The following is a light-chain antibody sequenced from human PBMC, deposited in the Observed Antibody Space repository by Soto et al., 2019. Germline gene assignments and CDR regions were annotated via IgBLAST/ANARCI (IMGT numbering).Light chain of an antibody. CDR1: SSDIGVYNY. Sequence: QSVLTQPASVSGSPGQSITFSCTGTSSDIGVYNYVSWYQQHPGKAPKLMIYEVNNRPSGVSNRLSGSKSGNTASLTISGLQAEDEADYYCSSYTTSNTYVFGTGTKV. CDR3: SSYTTSNTYV. V-gene: IGLV2-14*01. CDR2: EVN. J-gene: IGLJ1*01.